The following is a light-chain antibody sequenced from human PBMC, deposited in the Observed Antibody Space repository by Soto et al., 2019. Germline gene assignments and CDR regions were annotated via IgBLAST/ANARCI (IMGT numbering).Light chain of an antibody. CDR3: CDYVGPRSYV. Sequence: QSVRTHPASVSWSPGQSITISFTGTNNLVSLYQQHPGKAPKVVVYEGTKLPSGVSNRFYGSNSGGTASLTISGLQAKDEASYFCCDYVGPRSYVFGPGTKVTVL. J-gene: IGLJ1*01. CDR2: EGT. CDR1: NNL. V-gene: IGLV2-23*01.